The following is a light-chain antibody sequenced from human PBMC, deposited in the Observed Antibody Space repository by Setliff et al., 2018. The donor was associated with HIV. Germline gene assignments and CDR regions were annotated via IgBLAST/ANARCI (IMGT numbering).Light chain of an antibody. Sequence: LTQPASVSGSPGQSITISCTGTSSDVGSYNLVSWYQQHPGKAPKLMIYEVSKRPSGVSDRFSGSKSGNTASLTISGLQAEDEADYYCCSYAGSSISYVFGTGTKVTVL. CDR2: EVS. V-gene: IGLV2-23*02. J-gene: IGLJ1*01. CDR3: CSYAGSSISYV. CDR1: SSDVGSYNL.